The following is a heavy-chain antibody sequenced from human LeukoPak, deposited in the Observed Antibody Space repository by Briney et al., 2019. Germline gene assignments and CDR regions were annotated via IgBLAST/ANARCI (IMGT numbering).Heavy chain of an antibody. CDR1: GSTFSTYW. Sequence: GGSLRLSCAASGSTFSTYWMTWVRQAPGKGLEWVSSISSSGTYVYYADSVKGRFTISRDNSKNSLFLQMNSLGVEDTAVYYCATDTLRFRMDVWGNGTTVTVSS. J-gene: IGHJ6*04. V-gene: IGHV3-21*01. CDR2: ISSSGTYV. CDR3: ATDTLRFRMDV. D-gene: IGHD3-3*01.